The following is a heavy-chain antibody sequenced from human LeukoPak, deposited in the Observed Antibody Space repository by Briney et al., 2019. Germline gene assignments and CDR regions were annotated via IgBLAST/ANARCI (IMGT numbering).Heavy chain of an antibody. V-gene: IGHV4-39*07. Sequence: PSETLSLTCTVSGGSISSSGYYWGWIRQPPGKGLEWIGSIYYSGSTYYNPSLKSRVTISVGTSKNQFSLKLSSVTAADTAVYYCARDLDSSGYYFDYWGQGTLVTVSS. J-gene: IGHJ4*02. CDR2: IYYSGST. D-gene: IGHD3-22*01. CDR1: GGSISSSGYY. CDR3: ARDLDSSGYYFDY.